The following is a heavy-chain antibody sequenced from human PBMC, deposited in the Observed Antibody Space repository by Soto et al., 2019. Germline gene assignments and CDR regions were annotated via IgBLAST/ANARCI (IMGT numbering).Heavy chain of an antibody. D-gene: IGHD6-6*01. J-gene: IGHJ4*02. CDR3: ARALPPHWSSSGRFDY. CDR2: INHSGST. CDR1: GGSFSGYY. V-gene: IGHV4-34*01. Sequence: SETLSLTCAVYGGSFSGYYWSWIRQPPGKGLEWIGEINHSGSTNYNPSLKSRVTISVDTSKNQFSLKLSSVTAADTAVYYCARALPPHWSSSGRFDYWGQGTLVTVSS.